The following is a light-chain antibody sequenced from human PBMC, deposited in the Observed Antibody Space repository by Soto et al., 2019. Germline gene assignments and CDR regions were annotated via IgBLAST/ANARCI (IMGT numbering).Light chain of an antibody. CDR1: ISNIGRNT. Sequence: QSVLTQPPSASGTPGQRVTISCSGSISNIGRNTVNWYQHLPGTAPKLLIYTDYQRPSGVSDRFSGSKSATSASLAISGLQSEDEGDYYCAAWDDSLNGLVFGGGTKVTVL. J-gene: IGLJ2*01. CDR3: AAWDDSLNGLV. V-gene: IGLV1-44*01. CDR2: TDY.